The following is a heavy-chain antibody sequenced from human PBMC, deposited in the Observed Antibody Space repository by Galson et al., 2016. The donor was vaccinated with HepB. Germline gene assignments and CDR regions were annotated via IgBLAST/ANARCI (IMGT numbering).Heavy chain of an antibody. J-gene: IGHJ4*02. D-gene: IGHD1-26*01. CDR2: IIPFFGSA. Sequence: SVKVSCKASGGTFSNYVISWVRQAPGQGLEWMGRIIPFFGSANYAQKFQGRVTITADESMTTVYMELSSLRSEDTAVYYCARGIVSRYSGSYYDYWGQGTLVTVSS. CDR3: ARGIVSRYSGSYYDY. CDR1: GGTFSNYV. V-gene: IGHV1-69*13.